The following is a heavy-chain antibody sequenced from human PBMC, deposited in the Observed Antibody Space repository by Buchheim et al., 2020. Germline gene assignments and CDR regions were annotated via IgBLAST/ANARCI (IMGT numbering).Heavy chain of an antibody. D-gene: IGHD2-15*01. CDR2: ISSSSSTI. J-gene: IGHJ4*02. CDR3: FPECGSCDY. V-gene: IGHV3-48*01. CDR1: GFTFSSYS. Sequence: EVQLVESGGGLVQPGESLRLSCAASGFTFSSYSMNWVRQAPGKGLEWVSYISSSSSTIYYADSVRGRFTISRANAKKSLILQMNSLRGEDTAVYYCFPECGSCDYWGQGTL.